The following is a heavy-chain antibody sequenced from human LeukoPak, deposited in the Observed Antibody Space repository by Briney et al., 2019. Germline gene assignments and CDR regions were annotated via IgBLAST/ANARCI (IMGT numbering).Heavy chain of an antibody. D-gene: IGHD1-26*01. V-gene: IGHV3-20*04. Sequence: GGSLRLSCAAPGFTFDDYGMSWVRQAPGKGLEWVSGINWNGGSTGYADSVKGRFTISRDNAKNSLYLQMNSLRAEDTALYYCARVRVVGAMVDAFDIWGQGTMVTVSS. CDR2: INWNGGST. J-gene: IGHJ3*02. CDR3: ARVRVVGAMVDAFDI. CDR1: GFTFDDYG.